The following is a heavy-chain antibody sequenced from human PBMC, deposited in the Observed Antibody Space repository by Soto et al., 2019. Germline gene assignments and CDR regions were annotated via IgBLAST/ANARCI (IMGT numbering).Heavy chain of an antibody. Sequence: PGESLKISCKGSGYSFTIYWISWVRQMPGKGLEWMGRIDPSDSYTNYSPSFQGHVTISACKSISTAYLQWSSLKASDTAMYYCARHGLPSYYYGMDVWGQGTTVTVSS. CDR2: IDPSDSYT. V-gene: IGHV5-10-1*01. CDR3: ARHGLPSYYYGMDV. J-gene: IGHJ6*02. D-gene: IGHD5-12*01. CDR1: GYSFTIYW.